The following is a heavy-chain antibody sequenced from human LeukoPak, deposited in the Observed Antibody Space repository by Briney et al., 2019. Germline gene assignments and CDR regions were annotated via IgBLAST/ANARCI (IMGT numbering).Heavy chain of an antibody. Sequence: PGGSLRLSCAASGFTFSSYAMSWVRQAPGKGLEWVSAISGSGGRTYYADSVKGRFTISRDNSKGTLYLQMNSLRAEDTAVYYCAKGVRVCSSTSCLPLKYYYYGMDVWGQGTTVTVSS. V-gene: IGHV3-23*01. D-gene: IGHD2-2*01. CDR3: AKGVRVCSSTSCLPLKYYYYGMDV. J-gene: IGHJ6*02. CDR2: ISGSGGRT. CDR1: GFTFSSYA.